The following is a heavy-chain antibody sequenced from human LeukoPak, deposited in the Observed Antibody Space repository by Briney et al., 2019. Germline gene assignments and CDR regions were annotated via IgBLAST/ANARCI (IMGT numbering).Heavy chain of an antibody. V-gene: IGHV1-2*02. Sequence: GASVKVSCKASGYTFTGYYMHWVRQAPGQGLEWMGWINPNSGGTNYAQKFQGRVTMTRDTSISTAYMELSRLRSDDTAVYYCARDDQGVERYSYGYSPPRYYYYYMDVWGKGTTVTVSS. CDR3: ARDDQGVERYSYGYSPPRYYYYYMDV. CDR2: INPNSGGT. J-gene: IGHJ6*03. D-gene: IGHD5-18*01. CDR1: GYTFTGYY.